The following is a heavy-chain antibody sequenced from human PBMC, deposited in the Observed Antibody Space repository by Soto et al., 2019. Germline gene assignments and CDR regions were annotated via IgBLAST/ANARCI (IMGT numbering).Heavy chain of an antibody. D-gene: IGHD2-8*01. V-gene: IGHV1-46*01. J-gene: IGHJ6*02. CDR3: ARDRWGYCTNGVCYTPLFYYYYGMDV. Sequence: ASVKVSCQASGYTFTSYYMHWVRQAPGHGLEWMGIINPSGGSTSYAQKFQGRVTMTRDTSTSTVYMELSSLRSEDTAVYYCARDRWGYCTNGVCYTPLFYYYYGMDVWGQGTTVTVSS. CDR2: INPSGGST. CDR1: GYTFTSYY.